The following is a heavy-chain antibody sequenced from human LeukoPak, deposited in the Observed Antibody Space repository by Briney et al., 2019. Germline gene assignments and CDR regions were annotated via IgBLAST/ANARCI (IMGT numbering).Heavy chain of an antibody. D-gene: IGHD6-19*01. CDR2: TYYRSKWYN. V-gene: IGHV6-1*01. J-gene: IGHJ4*02. CDR3: ARGTYSSGWFLHY. Sequence: SQTLSLTCAISGDSVSSNSAAWNWIRQSPSRGLEWLGRTYYRSKWYNDYAVSVKSRITINPDASKNQFSLQLNSVTPEDTAAYYCARGTYSSGWFLHYWGQGTLVTVSS. CDR1: GDSVSSNSAA.